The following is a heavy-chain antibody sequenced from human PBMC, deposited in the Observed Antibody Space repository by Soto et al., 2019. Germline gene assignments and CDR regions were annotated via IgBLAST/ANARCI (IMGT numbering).Heavy chain of an antibody. V-gene: IGHV3-53*02. Sequence: EVQLVETGGGLIQPGGSLRLSCAASGFTVSSHYMSWVRQAPGKGLEWVSVIYSGGSTYYADSVKGRFTISRDNSKNTLYLQMNSLRAEDTAVYYCTRGAGPVAGLDPWGQGTLVTVSS. CDR3: TRGAGPVAGLDP. J-gene: IGHJ5*02. CDR2: IYSGGST. D-gene: IGHD6-19*01. CDR1: GFTVSSHY.